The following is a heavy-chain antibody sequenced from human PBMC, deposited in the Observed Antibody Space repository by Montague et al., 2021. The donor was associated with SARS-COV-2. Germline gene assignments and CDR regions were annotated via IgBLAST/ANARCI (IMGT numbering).Heavy chain of an antibody. CDR1: GFTFSSYA. Sequence: SLRLSCAASGFTFSSYAMHWVRQAPGKGLEWVAVISYDGSNKYXXXSXXXRFXISRDNSKNTLYLQMNSLRAEDTAVYYCARDSYHSLLLWFGELPRQNWFDPWGQGTLVTVSS. V-gene: IGHV3-30-3*01. CDR2: ISYDGSNK. D-gene: IGHD3-10*01. CDR3: ARDSYHSLLLWFGELPRQNWFDP. J-gene: IGHJ5*02.